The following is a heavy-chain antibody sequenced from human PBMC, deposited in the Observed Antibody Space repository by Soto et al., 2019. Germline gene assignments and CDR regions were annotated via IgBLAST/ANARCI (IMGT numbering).Heavy chain of an antibody. CDR2: TYYSGST. J-gene: IGHJ4*02. Sequence: SLTCSVSGGSINSGDYYWSWIRQSPGKGLEWIGYTYYSGSTYYNPSLKSRSTISIDTSKNQFFLNVDSVTAADTAVYYCARLYTGYEAFDYWGQGTLVTVSS. V-gene: IGHV4-30-4*01. CDR1: GGSINSGDYY. CDR3: ARLYTGYEAFDY. D-gene: IGHD5-12*01.